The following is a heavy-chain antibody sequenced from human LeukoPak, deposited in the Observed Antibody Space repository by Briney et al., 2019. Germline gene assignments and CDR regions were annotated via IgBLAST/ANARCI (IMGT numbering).Heavy chain of an antibody. CDR3: ARDPYTGSMFDY. CDR2: IGHFTGDI. D-gene: IGHD1-1*01. V-gene: IGHV3-11*06. J-gene: IGHJ4*01. CDR1: GGSFSGYY. Sequence: LTCAVYGGSFSGYYWSWIRQPPGKGLEWVAFIGHFTGDIFYADSVKGRFNISRDDAKDSVYLQMNSLRVDDTAVYFCARDPYTGSMFDYWGHGTLVTVSS.